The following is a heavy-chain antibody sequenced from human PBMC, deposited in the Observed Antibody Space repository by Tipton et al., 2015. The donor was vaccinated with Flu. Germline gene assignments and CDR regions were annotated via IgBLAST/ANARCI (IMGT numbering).Heavy chain of an antibody. Sequence: TLSLTCTVSGGSISSYYWSWIRQPAGKGLEWIGRIYTSGNTNYNPSLKSRLTMSVDASKKQFSLKLRSVTAADTAVYYCARGSGSGTFVIFDLWGQGTLVTVSS. J-gene: IGHJ4*02. CDR3: ARGSGSGTFVIFDL. D-gene: IGHD3-10*01. CDR1: GGSISSYY. V-gene: IGHV4-4*07. CDR2: IYTSGNT.